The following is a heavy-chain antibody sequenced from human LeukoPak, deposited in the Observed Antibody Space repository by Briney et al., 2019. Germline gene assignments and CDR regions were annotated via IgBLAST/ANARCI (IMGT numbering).Heavy chain of an antibody. V-gene: IGHV3-21*01. CDR1: GFTFSSYS. CDR2: ISSSSSYK. CDR3: ARDAHYYGSGSYYYGMDV. Sequence: GGSLRLSCAASGFTFSSYSMNWVRQAPGKGLEWVSSISSSSSYKYYADSVKGRFTISRDNAKNSLYLQMNSLRAEDTAVYYCARDAHYYGSGSYYYGMDVWGQGTTVTVSS. J-gene: IGHJ6*02. D-gene: IGHD3-10*01.